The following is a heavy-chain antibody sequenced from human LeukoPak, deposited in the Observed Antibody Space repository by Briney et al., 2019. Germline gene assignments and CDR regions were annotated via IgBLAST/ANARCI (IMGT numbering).Heavy chain of an antibody. CDR3: ARVYYYYDSSDILTLYFDY. Sequence: ASVKVSCKTSGYTFTSYYMHWVRQAPGQGLEWMGWVNPTSGGTNYAQKFQGRVTMTRDTSISTAYMELSRLRSDDTAVYYCARVYYYYDSSDILTLYFDYWGQGTLVTVSP. D-gene: IGHD3-22*01. V-gene: IGHV1-2*02. CDR1: GYTFTSYY. J-gene: IGHJ4*02. CDR2: VNPTSGGT.